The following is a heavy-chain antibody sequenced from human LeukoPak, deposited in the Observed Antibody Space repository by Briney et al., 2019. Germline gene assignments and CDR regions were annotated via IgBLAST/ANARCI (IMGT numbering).Heavy chain of an antibody. Sequence: GGSLRLSCAASGFTFSSYSMNWVRQAPGKGLEWVSSISGSSSYIYYADSVKGRFTISRDNAKNSLYVQMNSLRAEDTAVYYCARDFSGSYSDHAFDIWGQGTMVTVSS. CDR3: ARDFSGSYSDHAFDI. V-gene: IGHV3-21*01. J-gene: IGHJ3*02. CDR2: ISGSSSYI. CDR1: GFTFSSYS. D-gene: IGHD1-26*01.